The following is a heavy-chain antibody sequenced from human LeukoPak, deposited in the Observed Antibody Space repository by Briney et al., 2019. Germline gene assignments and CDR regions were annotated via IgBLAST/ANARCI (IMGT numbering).Heavy chain of an antibody. CDR3: ARDRKYCSSTSCYLTYYDY. CDR2: IYYSGST. CDR1: GGSISSSSYY. D-gene: IGHD2-2*01. Sequence: SETLSLTCTVSGGSISSSSYYWGWIRQPPGKGLEWIGSIYYSGSTYYNPSLKSRVTISVDTSKNQFSLKLSSVTAADTAVYYCARDRKYCSSTSCYLTYYDYWGQGTLVTVSS. J-gene: IGHJ4*02. V-gene: IGHV4-39*07.